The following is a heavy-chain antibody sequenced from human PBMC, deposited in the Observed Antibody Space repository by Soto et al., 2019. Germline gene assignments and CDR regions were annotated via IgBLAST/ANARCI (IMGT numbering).Heavy chain of an antibody. V-gene: IGHV5-10-1*01. D-gene: IGHD3-3*01. J-gene: IGHJ6*02. CDR3: ASERYDFWSGYRPYYGMDV. Sequence: GESLKISCKCSGYSFTSYWISWVRQMPGKGLEWMGRIDPSDSYTNYSPSFQGHVTISADKSISTAYLQWSSLKASDTAMYYCASERYDFWSGYRPYYGMDVWGQGTTVTVS. CDR1: GYSFTSYW. CDR2: IDPSDSYT.